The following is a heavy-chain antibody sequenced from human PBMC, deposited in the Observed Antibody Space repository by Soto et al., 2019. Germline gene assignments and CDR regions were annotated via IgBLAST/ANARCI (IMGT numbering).Heavy chain of an antibody. D-gene: IGHD4-17*01. V-gene: IGHV4-30-4*01. Sequence: QVQLQESGPGLVKPSQTLSLTCTVSGGSISSGDYYWSWIRQPPGKGLEWIGYIYYSGSTYYNPSPKSRVTISVDTSKNQFSLKLGSVTAADTAVYYCARSRSTVVTKEYYFDYWGQGTLVTVSS. CDR1: GGSISSGDYY. J-gene: IGHJ4*02. CDR2: IYYSGST. CDR3: ARSRSTVVTKEYYFDY.